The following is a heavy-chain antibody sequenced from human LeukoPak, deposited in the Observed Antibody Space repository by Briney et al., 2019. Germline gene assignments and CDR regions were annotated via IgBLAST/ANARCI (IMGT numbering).Heavy chain of an antibody. J-gene: IGHJ5*02. CDR1: GDSVSSNGAA. Sequence: SQTLSLTCAISGDSVSSNGAAWNWIRQSPSRGLEWLGRTYYRSRWYNDYAESVKSRITINPDTSKHQFSLQLNSVTPEDTAVYYCARQIVVVPTAMVKGWFDPWGQGTLVTVSS. V-gene: IGHV6-1*01. D-gene: IGHD2-2*01. CDR2: TYYRSRWYN. CDR3: ARQIVVVPTAMVKGWFDP.